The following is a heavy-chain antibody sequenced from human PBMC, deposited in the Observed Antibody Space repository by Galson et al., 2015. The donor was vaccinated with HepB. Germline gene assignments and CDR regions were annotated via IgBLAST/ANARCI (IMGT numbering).Heavy chain of an antibody. J-gene: IGHJ4*02. D-gene: IGHD5-12*01. CDR1: GFSLSTSGVG. CDR2: IYWDDDK. CDR3: AHSTPDSDIVATIGDHFDY. V-gene: IGHV2-5*02. Sequence: PALVKPTQTLTLTCTFSGFSLSTSGVGVGWIRQPPGKALEWLALIYWDDDKRYSPSLKSRLTITKDTSKNQVVLTMTNMDPVDTATYYCAHSTPDSDIVATIGDHFDYWGQGTLVTVSS.